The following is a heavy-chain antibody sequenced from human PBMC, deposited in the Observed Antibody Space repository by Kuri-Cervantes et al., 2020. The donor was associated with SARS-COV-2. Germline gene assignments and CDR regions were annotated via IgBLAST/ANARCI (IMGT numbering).Heavy chain of an antibody. Sequence: SVKVSCKASGGTFSSYAISWVRQAPGQGLEWMGGIIPIFGTANYAQKFQGRVTITADESTSTAYMELGSLRSEDTAVYYCARGYDFWSGYSIFGGIYYYYYGMDVWGQGTTVTVSS. CDR3: ARGYDFWSGYSIFGGIYYYYYGMDV. V-gene: IGHV1-69*13. CDR2: IIPIFGTA. CDR1: GGTFSSYA. D-gene: IGHD3-3*01. J-gene: IGHJ6*02.